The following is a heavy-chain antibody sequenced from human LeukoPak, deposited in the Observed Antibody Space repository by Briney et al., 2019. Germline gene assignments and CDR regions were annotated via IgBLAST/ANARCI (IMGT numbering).Heavy chain of an antibody. CDR3: ARFAAMVTLDY. D-gene: IGHD5-18*01. V-gene: IGHV4-34*01. J-gene: IGHJ4*02. CDR1: GGSFSGYY. CDR2: INHSGST. Sequence: SETLSLTCAVRGGSFSGYYWSWIRQPPGKGLEWIGEINHSGSTNYNPSLKSRVTISVDTSKNQFSLKLSSVTAADTAVYYCARFAAMVTLDYWGQGTLVTVSS.